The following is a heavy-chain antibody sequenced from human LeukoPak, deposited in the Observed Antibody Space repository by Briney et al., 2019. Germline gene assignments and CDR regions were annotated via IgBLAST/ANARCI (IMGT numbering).Heavy chain of an antibody. CDR1: GFTFSSYS. J-gene: IGHJ3*02. CDR3: AREHRYDSSLDAFDI. Sequence: GGSLRLSCAASGFTFSSYSMNWVRQAPGKGLEWVSYISSSSSTIYYADSVKGRFTISRDNAKNSLYLQMNSLRAEDTAVYYCAREHRYDSSLDAFDIWGQGTMVTVSS. V-gene: IGHV3-48*01. CDR2: ISSSSSTI. D-gene: IGHD3-22*01.